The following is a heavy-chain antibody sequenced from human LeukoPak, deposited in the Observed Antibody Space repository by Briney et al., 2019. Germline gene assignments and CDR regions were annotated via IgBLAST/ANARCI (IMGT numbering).Heavy chain of an antibody. CDR1: GYTFSNYG. J-gene: IGHJ4*02. CDR3: ARDEGSGYDSLDY. Sequence: ASVKVSREASGYTFSNYGFSWVRQAPGQGLEWMGWISVYNGNTNYAQKFQGRVTMTTDTSTRTAFMELRSLRSDDTAVYFCARDEGSGYDSLDYWGQGTLVTVSS. CDR2: ISVYNGNT. V-gene: IGHV1-18*01. D-gene: IGHD5-12*01.